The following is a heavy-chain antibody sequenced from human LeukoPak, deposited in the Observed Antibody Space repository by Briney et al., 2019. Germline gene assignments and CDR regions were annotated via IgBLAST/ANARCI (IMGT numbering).Heavy chain of an antibody. D-gene: IGHD6-13*01. Sequence: SETLSLTCTVSGGSISSGGYYWSWIRQHPGKGLEWIGYIYYSGSTYYNPSLKSRVTISVDTSKNQFSLKLSSVTAADTAVYYCARVDSSRWYSFDYWGQGTLVTVSS. CDR3: ARVDSSRWYSFDY. CDR1: GGSISSGGYY. V-gene: IGHV4-31*03. J-gene: IGHJ4*02. CDR2: IYYSGST.